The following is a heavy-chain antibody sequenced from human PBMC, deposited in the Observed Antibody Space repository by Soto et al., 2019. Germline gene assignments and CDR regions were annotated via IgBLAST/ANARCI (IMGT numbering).Heavy chain of an antibody. CDR1: GFMFSSAW. Sequence: EVQVVESGGDLVKPGGSLRLSCVTSGFMFSSAWMNWVRQAPGKGLEWVGRIKSKRDGGARDYAEPVKGRFSISRDDSKNTVFLQMNSLRAEDTAVYYCVEGWNDFWGQGTVVTVSS. D-gene: IGHD1-1*01. V-gene: IGHV3-15*01. CDR3: VEGWNDF. CDR2: IKSKRDGGAR. J-gene: IGHJ4*02.